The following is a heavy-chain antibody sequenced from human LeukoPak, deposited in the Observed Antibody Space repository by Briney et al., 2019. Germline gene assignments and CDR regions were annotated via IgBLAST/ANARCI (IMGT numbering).Heavy chain of an antibody. CDR1: GYTFIIYY. CDR2: INPSGGST. D-gene: IGHD2-2*01. CDR3: ARVGVLDCSSTSCYHYYYYMDV. J-gene: IGHJ6*03. Sequence: GASVKVSCKASGYTFIIYYMHWVRQAPGQGLEWMGIINPSGGSTSYEQKFQGRVTITRNTSISTAYMELSSLRSEDTAVYYCARVGVLDCSSTSCYHYYYYMDVWGKGTTVTVSS. V-gene: IGHV1-46*01.